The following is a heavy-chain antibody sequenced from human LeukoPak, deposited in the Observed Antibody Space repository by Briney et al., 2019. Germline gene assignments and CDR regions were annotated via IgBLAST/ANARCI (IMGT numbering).Heavy chain of an antibody. CDR2: ISSSGST. CDR3: ARADCTSASCYAWRDAFHI. J-gene: IGHJ3*02. Sequence: SETLSLTCTVSSGSISGYYWSWIRQPPGRGLEWIGYISSSGSTNYTPSLNSRVTISVDTSKNQFSLKLSSVTAADTAVYYCARADCTSASCYAWRDAFHIWGQGTVVSVSS. CDR1: SGSISGYY. D-gene: IGHD2-2*01. V-gene: IGHV4-59*01.